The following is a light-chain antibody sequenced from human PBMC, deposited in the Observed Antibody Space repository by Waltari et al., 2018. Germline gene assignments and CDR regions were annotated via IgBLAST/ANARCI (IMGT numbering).Light chain of an antibody. CDR3: SSYTSSNTLGVV. J-gene: IGLJ2*01. Sequence: QSALTQPASVSGSPGQSITISCTGTSSDVDGHYYFPLYQQPPGKAPKLMIYDVPNRPSGVSNRFSGSKSGNTASLTISGLQAEDEADYYCSSYTSSNTLGVVFGGGTKLTVL. CDR2: DVP. CDR1: SSDVDGHYY. V-gene: IGLV2-14*01.